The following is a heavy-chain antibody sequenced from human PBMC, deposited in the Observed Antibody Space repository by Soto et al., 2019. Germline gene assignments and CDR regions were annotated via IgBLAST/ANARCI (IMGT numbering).Heavy chain of an antibody. CDR3: AKDGGYHYDFWSGYSTRVEFYGYYYGMDI. Sequence: EVQLLESGGGLVQPGGSLRLSCAASGFTFSSYAMSWVRQAPGKGLEWVSAISGSGGSTYYADSVKGRFTISRDNSKNTLYLQMNSLRAEDTAVYYCAKDGGYHYDFWSGYSTRVEFYGYYYGMDIWGQGTTVTVSS. J-gene: IGHJ6*02. CDR1: GFTFSSYA. CDR2: ISGSGGST. D-gene: IGHD3-3*01. V-gene: IGHV3-23*01.